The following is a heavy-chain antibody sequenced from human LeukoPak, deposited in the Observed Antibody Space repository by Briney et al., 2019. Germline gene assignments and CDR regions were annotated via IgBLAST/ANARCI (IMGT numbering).Heavy chain of an antibody. CDR1: GYTFTGYN. Sequence: SVKVSCKASGYTFTGYNMHWVRQSPGQGLEWMGGIVPIFGTAKYAQKFQDRVTITADESTSTAYMELSSLRSEDTAVYYCAKATVVADTWFDPWGQGTLVTVSS. CDR3: AKATVVADTWFDP. V-gene: IGHV1-69*13. CDR2: IVPIFGTA. D-gene: IGHD6-19*01. J-gene: IGHJ5*02.